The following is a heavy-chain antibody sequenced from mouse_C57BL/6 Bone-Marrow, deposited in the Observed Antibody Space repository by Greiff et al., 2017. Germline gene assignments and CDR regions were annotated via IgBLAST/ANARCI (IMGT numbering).Heavy chain of an antibody. J-gene: IGHJ1*03. CDR3: AREGDGYSVHFEV. CDR2: INPNNGGT. V-gene: IGHV1-26*01. Sequence: VQLQQSGPELVKPGASVKISCKASGYTFTDYYMNWVKQSHGKSLEWIGDINPNNGGTSYNQKFKGKATLTVDKSSSTAYMELRGQTSEDSAVYYCAREGDGYSVHFEVWGTGTTVTVSS. D-gene: IGHD2-3*01. CDR1: GYTFTDYY.